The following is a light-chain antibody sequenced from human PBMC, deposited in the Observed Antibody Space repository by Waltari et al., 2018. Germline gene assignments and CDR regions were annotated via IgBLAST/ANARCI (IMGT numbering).Light chain of an antibody. CDR1: QSVISSFNNKNY. J-gene: IGKJ1*01. Sequence: DIVMTQSPDSLAVSLGERATINYKSSQSVISSFNNKNYLTWVQQKAGEPPKLLIYWASTRESGVPDRFSGSGAETDLTLTISGLQAEDVAVYYCQQYSATPPTFGQGTKVEIK. CDR2: WAS. CDR3: QQYSATPPT. V-gene: IGKV4-1*01.